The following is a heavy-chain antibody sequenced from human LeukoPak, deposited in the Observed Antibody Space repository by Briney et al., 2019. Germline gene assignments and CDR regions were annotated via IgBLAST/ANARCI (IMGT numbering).Heavy chain of an antibody. CDR3: ARGDDILTGYWTFDY. CDR1: GFTFTTYG. Sequence: PGGSLRLSCATSGFTFTTYGMIWVRQAPGKGLEWVLGISGSGSNTYYADSVKGRFTISRDNSKNTLYLQMNSLRAEDTAVYYCARGDDILTGYWTFDYWGQGTLVTVSS. D-gene: IGHD3-9*01. J-gene: IGHJ4*02. V-gene: IGHV3-23*01. CDR2: ISGSGSNT.